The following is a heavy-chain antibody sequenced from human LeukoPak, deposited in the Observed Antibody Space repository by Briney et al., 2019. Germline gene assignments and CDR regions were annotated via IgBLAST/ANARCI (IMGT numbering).Heavy chain of an antibody. Sequence: SETLSLTCTVSGVSISSYYWSWIRQPPGKGLEWIGYIYYSGSTNYNPSLKSRVTISVDTSKNQFSLKLSSVTAADTAVYYCAREGATEYCSSTSCYGDWYFDLWGRGTLVTVSS. CDR1: GVSISSYY. V-gene: IGHV4-59*01. CDR2: IYYSGST. D-gene: IGHD2-2*01. CDR3: AREGATEYCSSTSCYGDWYFDL. J-gene: IGHJ2*01.